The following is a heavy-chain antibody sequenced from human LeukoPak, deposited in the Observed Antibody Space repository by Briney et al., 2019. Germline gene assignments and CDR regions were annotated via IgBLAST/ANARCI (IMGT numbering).Heavy chain of an antibody. Sequence: GGSLRLSCAASGFTFSSYGMHWVRQAPGKGLEWVAFIRYDGSNKYYADSVKGRFTISRDNSKNTLYLQMNSLRAEDTAVYYCAKDGDHYYDSSGYYHVRRLHFPHWGQGTLVTVSS. D-gene: IGHD3-22*01. CDR2: IRYDGSNK. CDR1: GFTFSSYG. CDR3: AKDGDHYYDSSGYYHVRRLHFPH. J-gene: IGHJ1*01. V-gene: IGHV3-30*02.